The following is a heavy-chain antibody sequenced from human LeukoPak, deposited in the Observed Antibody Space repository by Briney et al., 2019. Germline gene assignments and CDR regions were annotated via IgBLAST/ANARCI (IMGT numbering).Heavy chain of an antibody. V-gene: IGHV1-2*02. D-gene: IGHD6-13*01. Sequence: ASVKVSCKASGYTFTSYDINWVRQATGQGLEWMGWINPNSGGTNYAQKFQGRVTMTRDTSISTAYMELSRLRSDDTAVYYCARARQQLGSYYYYYGMDVWGQGTTVTVSS. CDR2: INPNSGGT. CDR1: GYTFTSYD. J-gene: IGHJ6*02. CDR3: ARARQQLGSYYYYYGMDV.